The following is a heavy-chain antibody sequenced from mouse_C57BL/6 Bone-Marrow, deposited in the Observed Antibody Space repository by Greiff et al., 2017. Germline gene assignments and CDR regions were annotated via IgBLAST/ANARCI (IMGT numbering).Heavy chain of an antibody. J-gene: IGHJ3*01. CDR3: ARRRDYGGSWFAY. D-gene: IGHD2-4*01. CDR1: GFTFSSYG. CDR2: ISSGGSYT. V-gene: IGHV5-6*02. Sequence: EVKLVESGGDLVKPGGSLKLSCAASGFTFSSYGMSWVRQTPDKRLEWVATISSGGSYTYYPDSVKGRFTISRDNAKNTLYLQMSSLKSEDTAMYYGARRRDYGGSWFAYWGQGTLVTVSA.